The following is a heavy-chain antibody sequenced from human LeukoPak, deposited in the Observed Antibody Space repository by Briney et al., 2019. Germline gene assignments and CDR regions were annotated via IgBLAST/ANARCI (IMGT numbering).Heavy chain of an antibody. V-gene: IGHV3-11*03. CDR3: ARRQVGAKGAFDI. D-gene: IGHD4/OR15-4a*01. J-gene: IGHJ3*02. CDR2: ISTSSTYT. CDR1: GFTFSDYY. Sequence: GGSLRLSCAASGFTFSDYYMTWIRQAPGKGLEWFSYISTSSTYTNYADSVKGRFTSSRDDAKNSLYLQMNSLRAEDTAVYYCARRQVGAKGAFDIWGQGTMVTVSS.